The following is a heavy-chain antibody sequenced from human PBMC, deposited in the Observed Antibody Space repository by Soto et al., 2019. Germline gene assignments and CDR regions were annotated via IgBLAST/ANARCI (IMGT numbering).Heavy chain of an antibody. J-gene: IGHJ4*02. Sequence: PSETLSLTCTVSGGSISSSSYYWGWIRQPPGKGLEWIGSIYYSGSTYYNPSLKSRVTISVDTSKNQFSLKLSSVTAADTAVYYCPRHRGTISLTDYWGQGTLVTVSS. CDR3: PRHRGTISLTDY. D-gene: IGHD3-9*01. CDR2: IYYSGST. CDR1: GGSISSSSYY. V-gene: IGHV4-39*01.